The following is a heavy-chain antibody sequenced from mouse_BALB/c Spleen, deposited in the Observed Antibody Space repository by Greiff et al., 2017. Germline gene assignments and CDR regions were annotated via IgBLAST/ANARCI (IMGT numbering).Heavy chain of an antibody. D-gene: IGHD1-2*01. CDR1: GYTFNSYY. Sequence: QVQLQQSGAELVKPGASVKLSCKASGYTFNSYYMYWVKQRPGQGLEWIGEINPSNGGTNFNEKFKSKATLTVDKSSSTAYMQLSSLTSEDSAVYYCTTTATAYWGQGTLVTVSA. CDR3: TTTATAY. J-gene: IGHJ3*01. V-gene: IGHV1S81*02. CDR2: INPSNGGT.